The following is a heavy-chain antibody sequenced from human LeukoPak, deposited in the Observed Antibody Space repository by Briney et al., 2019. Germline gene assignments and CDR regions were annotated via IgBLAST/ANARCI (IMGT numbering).Heavy chain of an antibody. D-gene: IGHD5-18*01. CDR2: ISWNSGSI. Sequence: GGSLRLSCAASGFTFDDCAMHWVRQAPGNGLEWVSGISWNSGSIGYADSVKGRFTISRDNAKNSLYLQMNSLRAEDTALYYCSKDISYGYGQLSVYYFDYWGQGSLVTVSS. CDR3: SKDISYGYGQLSVYYFDY. V-gene: IGHV3-9*01. J-gene: IGHJ4*02. CDR1: GFTFDDCA.